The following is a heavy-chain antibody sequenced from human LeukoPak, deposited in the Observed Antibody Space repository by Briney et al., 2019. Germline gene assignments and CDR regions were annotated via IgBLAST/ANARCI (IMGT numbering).Heavy chain of an antibody. J-gene: IGHJ4*02. CDR1: GGSFSGYY. CDR2: IYYRVTS. D-gene: IGHD3-10*01. Sequence: SETLSLTCAVYGGSFSGYYWSWVRQPPGKGLEWIGYIYYRVTSDYNPSLKSRVTMSVDMSTRQISLKLSSVTAADTAVYYCARAVGGDGSGSLWGPGTLVTVSS. V-gene: IGHV4-59*01. CDR3: ARAVGGDGSGSL.